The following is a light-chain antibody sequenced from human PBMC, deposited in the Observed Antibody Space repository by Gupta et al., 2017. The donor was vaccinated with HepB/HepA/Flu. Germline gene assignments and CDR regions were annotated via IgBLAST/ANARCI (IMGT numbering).Light chain of an antibody. V-gene: IGLV3-1*01. J-gene: IGLJ2*01. CDR2: QDS. Sequence: SYDLIQPPSVSVSPGQTARITCSGDKLGDKYASWYQQKPGQSPVLVMYQDSKRPSGIPERFSGSNSGNTATLTISGTQAMDEADYYCQAWDSIVVFGGGTKLTVL. CDR1: KLGDKY. CDR3: QAWDSIVV.